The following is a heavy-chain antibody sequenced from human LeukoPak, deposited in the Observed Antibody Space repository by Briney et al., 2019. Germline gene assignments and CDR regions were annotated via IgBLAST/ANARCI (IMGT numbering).Heavy chain of an antibody. CDR2: INPDGSRT. D-gene: IGHD1-26*01. V-gene: IGHV3-74*01. J-gene: IGHJ3*02. CDR3: SWDHTGKEDI. CDR1: GSPFSHYW. Sequence: GGSLRLSCAASGSPFSHYWMHWVRQATGKGLVWVSRINPDGSRTDYADSVAGRFTISRDNAKNILYLKMNSLRADDTAVYYCSWDHTGKEDIWGQGTMVTVSS.